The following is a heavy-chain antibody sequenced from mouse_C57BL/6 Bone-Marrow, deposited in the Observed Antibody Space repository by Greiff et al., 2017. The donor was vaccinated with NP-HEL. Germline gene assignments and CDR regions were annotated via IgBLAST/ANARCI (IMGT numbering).Heavy chain of an antibody. CDR1: GFNIKDYY. D-gene: IGHD2-1*01. V-gene: IGHV14-2*01. J-gene: IGHJ3*01. Sequence: VQLQQSGAELVKPGASVKLSCTASGFNIKDYYMHWVKQRTEQGLEWIGRIDPEDGETKYDPKFQGKATIPADTSSNTAYLQLSSLTSEDAAVYYCARNDYGTYGDQGTLVTVSA. CDR2: IDPEDGET. CDR3: ARNDYGTY.